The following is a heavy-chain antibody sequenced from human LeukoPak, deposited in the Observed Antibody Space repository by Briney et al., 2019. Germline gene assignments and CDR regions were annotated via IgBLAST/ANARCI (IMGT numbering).Heavy chain of an antibody. CDR1: GFTFSSYA. CDR2: ISYDGSNK. Sequence: PGGSLRLSCAASGFTFSSYAMHWVRQAPGKGLEWVAVISYDGSNKYYADSVKGRFTISRDNSKNTLYLQMNSLRAEDTAVYYCARVDCSSTSCYTDYYYYGMDVWGQGTTVTVS. D-gene: IGHD2-2*02. CDR3: ARVDCSSTSCYTDYYYYGMDV. V-gene: IGHV3-30-3*01. J-gene: IGHJ6*02.